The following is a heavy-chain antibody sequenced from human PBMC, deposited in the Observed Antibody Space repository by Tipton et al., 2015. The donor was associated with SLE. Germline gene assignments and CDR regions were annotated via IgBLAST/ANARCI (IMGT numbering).Heavy chain of an antibody. CDR3: ARHRDFWTGNDAFDM. D-gene: IGHD3/OR15-3a*01. J-gene: IGHJ3*02. CDR1: GYSFSTFW. V-gene: IGHV5-51*01. Sequence: QSGAEVKKPGESLKISCQGSGYSFSTFWIGWVRQRPGKGLEWMGIIYPGDSDTTYSPSFQGQVTISADKSINTAYLQWSSLEASDTAMYYCARHRDFWTGNDAFDMWGQGTKVIVSS. CDR2: IYPGDSDT.